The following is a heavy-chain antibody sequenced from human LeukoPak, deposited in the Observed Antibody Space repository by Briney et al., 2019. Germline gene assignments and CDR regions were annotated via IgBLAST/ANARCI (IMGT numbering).Heavy chain of an antibody. Sequence: PSATLSLTCPVSGGSISSYYWSWIRQPAGKGLEWIGRMYLSGNTNYNPSLKSRVTMSPDTSKNQFSLKLSSVTAADTAVYYCARSGSYANDAFDIWGQGTMVTVSS. D-gene: IGHD1-26*01. CDR2: MYLSGNT. J-gene: IGHJ3*02. V-gene: IGHV4-4*07. CDR1: GGSISSYY. CDR3: ARSGSYANDAFDI.